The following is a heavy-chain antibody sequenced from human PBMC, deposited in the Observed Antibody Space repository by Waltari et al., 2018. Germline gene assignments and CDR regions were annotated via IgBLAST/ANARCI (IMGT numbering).Heavy chain of an antibody. Sequence: EVQLVESGGGLVQPGGSLRLSCAVSGFGFSSYWMSWVRQVPGKGLEWVANIKQDGSEIYYVDSVKGRFTISRDNAKNSLYLQMNSLRAEDTAMYYCARDGEYCSGDKCYSYWYFDLWGRGTLVTVSS. D-gene: IGHD2-15*01. V-gene: IGHV3-7*01. CDR2: IKQDGSEI. J-gene: IGHJ2*01. CDR1: GFGFSSYW. CDR3: ARDGEYCSGDKCYSYWYFDL.